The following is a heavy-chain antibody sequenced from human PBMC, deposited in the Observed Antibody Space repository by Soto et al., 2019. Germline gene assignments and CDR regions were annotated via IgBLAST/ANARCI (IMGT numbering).Heavy chain of an antibody. CDR2: IYYSGST. CDR1: GGSISSYY. Sequence: SETLSLTCTVAGGSISSYYWSWIRQPPGKGLEWIGYIYYSGSTNYNPSLKSRVTISVDTSKNQFSLKLSSVTAADTAVYYCARWASENAFDIWGQGTMVTVSS. J-gene: IGHJ3*02. V-gene: IGHV4-59*08. CDR3: ARWASENAFDI.